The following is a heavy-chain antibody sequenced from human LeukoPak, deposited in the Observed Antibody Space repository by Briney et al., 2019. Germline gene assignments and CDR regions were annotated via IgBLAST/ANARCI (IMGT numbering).Heavy chain of an antibody. J-gene: IGHJ4*02. CDR2: IYHSGST. CDR1: GGSISSSNW. Sequence: SETLSLTCAVSGGSISSSNWWSWVRQPPGKGLEWIGEIYHSGSTNYNPSLKSRVTISVDESKDQFSLKLSSVTAADTAVYYCASGSSSFYYFDYWGQGTLVTVSS. CDR3: ASGSSSFYYFDY. V-gene: IGHV4-4*02. D-gene: IGHD6-13*01.